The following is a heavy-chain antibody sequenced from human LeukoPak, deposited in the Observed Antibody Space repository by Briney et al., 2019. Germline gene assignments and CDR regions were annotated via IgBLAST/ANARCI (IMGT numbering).Heavy chain of an antibody. CDR3: AKSRSSGSYCIDY. CDR2: IGHTGSVT. Sequence: GGSLRLSCTGSGFTFGSYSMNWVRHAPGKGLEWVSYIGHTGSVTDYADSVKGRFTVSRDNAKNSLYLQMNSLRAEDTAVYYCAKSRSSGSYCIDYWGQGTLVTVSS. D-gene: IGHD3-10*01. J-gene: IGHJ4*02. V-gene: IGHV3-21*04. CDR1: GFTFGSYS.